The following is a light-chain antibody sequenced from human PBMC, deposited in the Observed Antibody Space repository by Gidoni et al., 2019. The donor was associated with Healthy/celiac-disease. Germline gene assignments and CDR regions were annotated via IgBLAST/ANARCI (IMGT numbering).Light chain of an antibody. CDR1: QDIRNY. J-gene: IGKJ3*01. CDR3: QQYDNLPSFT. CDR2: DAS. Sequence: DIQMTQSPSSLSASVGDRVTITCQASQDIRNYLNWYQQKPGKAPKLLIYDASNLETGVPSRFSGSGSGTEFTFTISSLQPEDIATYYCQQYDNLPSFTFGPGTKVDIK. V-gene: IGKV1-33*01.